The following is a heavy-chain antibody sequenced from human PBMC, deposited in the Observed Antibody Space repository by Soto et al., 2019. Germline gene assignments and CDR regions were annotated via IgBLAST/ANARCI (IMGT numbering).Heavy chain of an antibody. D-gene: IGHD3-9*01. J-gene: IGHJ5*02. V-gene: IGHV4-34*01. CDR1: GASFSGYY. Sequence: SETLSLTCGVQGASFSGYYWSWIRQTPGKGLEWIGEINQSGSTNYNPPLKSRVTISADTSKNQLSLKLNSVTAADTAVYYCVRGAYYDILASWGQGTLVTVSS. CDR2: INQSGST. CDR3: VRGAYYDILAS.